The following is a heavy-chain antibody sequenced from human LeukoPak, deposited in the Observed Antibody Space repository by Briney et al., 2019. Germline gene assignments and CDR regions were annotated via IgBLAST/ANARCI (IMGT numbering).Heavy chain of an antibody. CDR1: GFSFSSYT. Sequence: GGSLRLSCAASGFSFSSYTMNWVRQAPGKGLEYVSAISSHGGSTYYADSVKGRFIISRDNSKNTLYLQMSSLRAEDSAVYYCAIAASGTLADYWGQGTLVTVSS. CDR3: AIAASGTLADY. D-gene: IGHD6-13*01. CDR2: ISSHGGST. V-gene: IGHV3-64D*09. J-gene: IGHJ4*02.